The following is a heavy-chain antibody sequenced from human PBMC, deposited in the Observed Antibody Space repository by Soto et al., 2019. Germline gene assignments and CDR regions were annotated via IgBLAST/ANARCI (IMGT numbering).Heavy chain of an antibody. Sequence: QVLLVQSGAEVTKPGASVKVSCKASGYTFTAYYIHWVRQAPGQGLQWMGWINPNSGATSFAQKFQGWGTMTRDTSITTVYMELNRLISDDTAVYYCARARADVAPNWFDPWGQGTLVTVSS. CDR1: GYTFTAYY. J-gene: IGHJ5*02. CDR2: INPNSGAT. D-gene: IGHD5-12*01. V-gene: IGHV1-2*04. CDR3: ARARADVAPNWFDP.